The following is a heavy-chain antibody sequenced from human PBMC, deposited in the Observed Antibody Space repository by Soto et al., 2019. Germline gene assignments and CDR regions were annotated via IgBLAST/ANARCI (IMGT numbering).Heavy chain of an antibody. Sequence: SETLSLTYAVYGGSFSGYYWTWIRQPPETGLEWIGEINHSGSTNYNPSLKSRVTINADTSKNLFSLQLNFVTPEDTAVYYCVRDGYSSSYDFDYWGQGTLVTVSS. CDR2: INHSGST. J-gene: IGHJ4*02. CDR1: GGSFSGYY. D-gene: IGHD6-6*01. V-gene: IGHV4-34*01. CDR3: VRDGYSSSYDFDY.